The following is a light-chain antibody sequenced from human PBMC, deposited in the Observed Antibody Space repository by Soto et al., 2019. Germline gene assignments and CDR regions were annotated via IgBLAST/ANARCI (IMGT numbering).Light chain of an antibody. CDR1: SSDVGGYNY. CDR3: RLYTSSRTV. Sequence: QSVLTQPASVSGSPGQSITISCTGTSSDVGGYNYVSWYQQHPGKAPKLMIYDVSNRPSGVSNRFSGSKSGNTASLTISGLQAEDEADYYCRLYTSSRTVFGTGTKVPFL. V-gene: IGLV2-14*01. J-gene: IGLJ1*01. CDR2: DVS.